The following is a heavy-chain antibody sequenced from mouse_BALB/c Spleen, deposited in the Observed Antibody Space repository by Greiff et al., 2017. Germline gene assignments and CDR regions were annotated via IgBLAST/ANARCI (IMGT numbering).Heavy chain of an antibody. D-gene: IGHD2-14*01. CDR3: ARGDRYGDAMDY. CDR2: ISDGGSYT. V-gene: IGHV5-4*02. J-gene: IGHJ4*01. Sequence: EVKLVESGGGLVKPGGSLKLSCAASGFTFSDYYMYWVRQTPEKRLEWVATISDGGSYTYYPDSVKGRFTISRDNAKNNLYLQMSSLKSEDTAMYYCARGDRYGDAMDYWGQGTSVTVSS. CDR1: GFTFSDYY.